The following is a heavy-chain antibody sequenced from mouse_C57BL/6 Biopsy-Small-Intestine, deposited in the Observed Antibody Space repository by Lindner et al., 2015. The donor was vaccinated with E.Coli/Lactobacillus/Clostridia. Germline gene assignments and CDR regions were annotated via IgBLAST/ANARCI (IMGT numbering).Heavy chain of an antibody. V-gene: IGHV1-54*01. J-gene: IGHJ4*01. CDR2: INPGSGGT. CDR1: EYAFTNYL. CDR3: ARNRTYAMDY. Sequence: VQLQESGAELVRPGTSVKVSCKASEYAFTNYLIEWVKQRPGQGLEWIGVINPGSGGTNYNEKFKGKATLTADKSSSTAYMQLSSLTSEDSAVYFCARNRTYAMDYWGQGTSVTVSS.